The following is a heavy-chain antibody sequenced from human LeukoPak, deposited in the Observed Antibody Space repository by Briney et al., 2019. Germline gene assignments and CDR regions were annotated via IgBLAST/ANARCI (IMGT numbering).Heavy chain of an antibody. V-gene: IGHV3-48*03. CDR1: GFTFSRFE. CDR2: ISTGTYI. D-gene: IGHD3-10*02. Sequence: GGSLRLSCVASGFTFSRFELNWVRQAPGKGLEWVSHISTGTYIAYADSVKGRFTISRDNSKNTLYLQMNSLRAEDTAVYYCAELGITMIGGVWGKGTTVTISS. CDR3: AELGITMIGGV. J-gene: IGHJ6*04.